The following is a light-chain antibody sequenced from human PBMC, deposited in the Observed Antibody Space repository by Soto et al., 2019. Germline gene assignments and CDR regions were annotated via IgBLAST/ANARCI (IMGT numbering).Light chain of an antibody. CDR3: GSWDSSLSAYV. J-gene: IGLJ1*01. CDR2: DDD. CDR1: RSNIGGNS. V-gene: IGLV1-51*01. Sequence: HSVLTQPPSVSAAPGQRVTLSCSGSRSNIGGNSVSWYQQLPGTAPKLLIYDDDKRPSGIPDRFSGSKSGTSATLGITGFQTGDEADYYCGSWDSSLSAYVFGTGTKVTVL.